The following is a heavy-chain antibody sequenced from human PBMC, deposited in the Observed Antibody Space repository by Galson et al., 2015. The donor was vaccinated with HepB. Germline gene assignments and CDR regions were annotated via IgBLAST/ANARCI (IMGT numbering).Heavy chain of an antibody. V-gene: IGHV3-21*01. CDR2: ISSSSSYT. Sequence: SLRLSCAASGFSFSSYNMNWVRQAPGKGLEWVASISSSSSYTFYADSVKGRFTISRGNARNSLYLQMNSLRADDTAVYYCVRDPPLGTLSDYWGQGTLVTVSS. CDR3: VRDPPLGTLSDY. J-gene: IGHJ4*02. CDR1: GFSFSSYN. D-gene: IGHD7-27*01.